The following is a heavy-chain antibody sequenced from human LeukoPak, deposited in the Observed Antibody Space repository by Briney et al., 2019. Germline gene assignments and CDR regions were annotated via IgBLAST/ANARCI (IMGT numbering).Heavy chain of an antibody. CDR3: ARDGGDSSGWNFDY. Sequence: PSETLSLTCTVSGGSISSYYWSWIRQPAGKGLEWIGRTYTSGSTNYNPSLKSRVTMSADTSKNQFSLKLSSVTAADTAVYYCARDGGDSSGWNFDYWGQGTLVTVSS. CDR1: GGSISSYY. D-gene: IGHD6-19*01. J-gene: IGHJ4*02. V-gene: IGHV4-4*07. CDR2: TYTSGST.